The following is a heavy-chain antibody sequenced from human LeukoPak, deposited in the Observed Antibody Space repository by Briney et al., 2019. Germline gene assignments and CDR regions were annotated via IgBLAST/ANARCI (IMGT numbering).Heavy chain of an antibody. D-gene: IGHD2-2*01. J-gene: IGHJ4*02. CDR1: GGTFSSYA. Sequence: SVKVSCKASGGTFSSYAISWVRQAPGQGLEWMGGIIPIFGTANYAQKFQGRVTITADESTSTAYMELSSLRSEDTAVYYCATEIARGYCRSTSCYPFDYWGQGTLVTVSS. CDR2: IIPIFGTA. V-gene: IGHV1-69*01. CDR3: ATEIARGYCRSTSCYPFDY.